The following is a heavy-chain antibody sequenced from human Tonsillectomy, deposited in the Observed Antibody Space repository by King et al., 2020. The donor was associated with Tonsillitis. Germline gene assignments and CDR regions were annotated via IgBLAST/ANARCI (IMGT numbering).Heavy chain of an antibody. CDR1: GDTFSGYG. V-gene: IGHV1-69*01. D-gene: IGHD1-26*01. Sequence: QLVQSGAEVVKPGSSVKVSCKASGDTFSGYGINWVRQAPGQGLEWMGGIIPIFGKTHYAQKFQGRVTIIADESTSTAYMEVSSLTFDDTAVYYCARAAVGAPDFDYWGQGTLVTVSS. J-gene: IGHJ4*02. CDR2: IIPIFGKT. CDR3: ARAAVGAPDFDY.